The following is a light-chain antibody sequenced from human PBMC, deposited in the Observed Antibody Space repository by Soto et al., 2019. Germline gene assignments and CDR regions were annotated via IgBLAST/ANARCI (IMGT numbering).Light chain of an antibody. CDR1: QSVRSY. Sequence: GDRVTITCRASQSVRSYLAWYQQKPGKAPNLLIFGASSLESGVPSRFSGSGSGTEGTLTISSLQPDDFATYYCQQYNTYPRTFGQGTKVDIK. CDR2: GAS. V-gene: IGKV1-5*01. J-gene: IGKJ1*01. CDR3: QQYNTYPRT.